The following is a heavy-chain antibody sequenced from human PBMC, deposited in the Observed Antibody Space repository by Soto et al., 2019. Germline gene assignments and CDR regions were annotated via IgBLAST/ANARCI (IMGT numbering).Heavy chain of an antibody. J-gene: IGHJ4*02. Sequence: QVQLQESGPGLVKPSETLSLTCTVSGGSINSHYWDWIRQPAGKGLEWIGRMYSGGNTNYNPSLKSRVSMSVDTSRNQFSLKLTSVTAADTAVYYCARGWGDFDYWGQGTLVTVSS. CDR2: MYSGGNT. D-gene: IGHD3-16*01. V-gene: IGHV4-4*07. CDR1: GGSINSHY. CDR3: ARGWGDFDY.